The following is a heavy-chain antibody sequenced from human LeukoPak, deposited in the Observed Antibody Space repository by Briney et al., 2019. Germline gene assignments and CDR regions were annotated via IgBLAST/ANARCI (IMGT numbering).Heavy chain of an antibody. V-gene: IGHV3-74*01. D-gene: IGHD2-2*01. Sequence: GSLGLSCAASGFTFSSYWMHWVRPAPGKGVGWGSRINTDGSSTSYADSVKGRFTISRDHSTNTLYLQMNSLRAEDTAVYYCPLRSSTSRMGDYWGQGTLVTVSS. CDR3: PLRSSTSRMGDY. CDR2: INTDGSST. J-gene: IGHJ4*02. CDR1: GFTFSSYW.